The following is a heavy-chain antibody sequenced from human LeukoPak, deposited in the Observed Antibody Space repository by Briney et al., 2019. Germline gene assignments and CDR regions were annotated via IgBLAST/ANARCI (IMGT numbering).Heavy chain of an antibody. D-gene: IGHD3-9*01. Sequence: SETLSLTCTVSGGSISSYYWSWIRQPPGKGLEWIGYIYYSGSTNYNPSLKSRVTISVDTSKNQFSLKLSSVTAADTAVYYCARSGVLTGWNAFDIWGQGTMVTVSS. J-gene: IGHJ3*02. CDR2: IYYSGST. CDR1: GGSISSYY. CDR3: ARSGVLTGWNAFDI. V-gene: IGHV4-59*01.